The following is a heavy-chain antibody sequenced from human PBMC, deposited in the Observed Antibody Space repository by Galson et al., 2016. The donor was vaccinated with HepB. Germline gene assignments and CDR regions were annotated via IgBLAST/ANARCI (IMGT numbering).Heavy chain of an antibody. V-gene: IGHV3-23*01. Sequence: SLRLSCAASGFTFSRVAMAWVRQAPGKGLEWVSGISGSGGSRYHADSVRGRFSISRDNSKNTLYLQMYSLRGDDTAVYFCAKAIEEYCGGGSCYVDYWGQGTLVTVSS. D-gene: IGHD2-15*01. CDR2: ISGSGGSR. CDR1: GFTFSRVA. CDR3: AKAIEEYCGGGSCYVDY. J-gene: IGHJ4*02.